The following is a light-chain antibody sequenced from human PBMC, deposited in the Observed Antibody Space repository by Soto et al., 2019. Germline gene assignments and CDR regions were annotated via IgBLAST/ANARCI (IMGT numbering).Light chain of an antibody. J-gene: IGKJ1*01. Sequence: DIQMTQSPSCLSASVGDRVTITCRASQGISNYLAWYQQKPGKVPKLLIYAASTLQSGVPSRFSGSGSGTYFPLTISRLQPEDVATYYRQKNNCAPWTFGQGTKVEIE. CDR1: QGISNY. CDR2: AAS. CDR3: QKNNCAPWT. V-gene: IGKV1-27*01.